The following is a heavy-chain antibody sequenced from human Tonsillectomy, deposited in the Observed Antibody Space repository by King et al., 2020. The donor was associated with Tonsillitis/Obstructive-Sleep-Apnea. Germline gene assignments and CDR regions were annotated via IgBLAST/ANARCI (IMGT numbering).Heavy chain of an antibody. CDR3: AKPDSISSYSYYYGMAV. CDR2: ISWDGGST. J-gene: IGHJ6*02. V-gene: IGHV3-43*01. Sequence: DVQLVESGGVVVQPGGSLRLSCAASGFTFDDYSMHWVRQAPGKGLEWVSLISWDGGSTYYADSVKGRFTISRDNSKNSLYLQMNSLRTEDTALYYCAKPDSISSYSYYYGMAVWGQGTTVTVSS. D-gene: IGHD2-2*01. CDR1: GFTFDDYS.